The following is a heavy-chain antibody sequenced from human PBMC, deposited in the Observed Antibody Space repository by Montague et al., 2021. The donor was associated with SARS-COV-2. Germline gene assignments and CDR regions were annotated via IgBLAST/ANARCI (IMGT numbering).Heavy chain of an antibody. Sequence: SETLSLTCTVSGGSVNSDSNYWGWIRQSPGKGLEWIGSVRASGSSYYNPSLNSRVTIFVDSSNNQFSLKMRSVTDADTAVYFCTRGLSSWWAADVWGQGTLVTVSS. V-gene: IGHV4-39*01. CDR1: GGSVNSDSNY. D-gene: IGHD6-13*01. CDR3: TRGLSSWWAADV. CDR2: VRASGSS. J-gene: IGHJ4*02.